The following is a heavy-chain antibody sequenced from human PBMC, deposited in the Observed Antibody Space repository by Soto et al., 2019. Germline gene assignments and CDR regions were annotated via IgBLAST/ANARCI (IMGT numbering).Heavy chain of an antibody. CDR3: ARSPSYYDFWSGLGY. D-gene: IGHD3-3*01. J-gene: IGHJ4*02. CDR2: ISSNGGST. Sequence: EVQLMESGGGLVQPGGSLRLSCAASGFTFSSYAMHWVRQAPGKGLEYVSAISSNGGSTYYANSVKGRFTISRDNSKNTLYLQMGSLRAEDMAVYYCARSPSYYDFWSGLGYWGQGTLVTVSS. CDR1: GFTFSSYA. V-gene: IGHV3-64*01.